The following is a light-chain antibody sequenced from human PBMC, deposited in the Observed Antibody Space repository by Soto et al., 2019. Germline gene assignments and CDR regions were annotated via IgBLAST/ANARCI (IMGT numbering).Light chain of an antibody. J-gene: IGKJ4*01. CDR2: GAS. V-gene: IGKV1-12*01. Sequence: IQMTQSPSSVSASVGDSVTITCRASQVISRWLAWYQVKPGKAPKLLIYGASNRESGVPSRFSASESGTLFTLTINSLQPEDFATYYCQQASSFPLTFGGGTTVEI. CDR3: QQASSFPLT. CDR1: QVISRW.